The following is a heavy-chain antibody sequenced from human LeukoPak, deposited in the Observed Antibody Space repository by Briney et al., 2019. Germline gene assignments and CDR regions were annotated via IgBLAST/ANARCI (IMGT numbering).Heavy chain of an antibody. J-gene: IGHJ4*02. V-gene: IGHV4-4*02. D-gene: IGHD1-26*01. Sequence: SGTLSLTCAVSGGSISSSNWWSWVRQSPGKGLEWIGEIYHSGSTYYNPSLKSRVTISVDTSKNQFSLKLSSVTAADTAVYYCARALVRYFDYWGQGTLVTVSS. CDR2: IYHSGST. CDR3: ARALVRYFDY. CDR1: GGSISSSNW.